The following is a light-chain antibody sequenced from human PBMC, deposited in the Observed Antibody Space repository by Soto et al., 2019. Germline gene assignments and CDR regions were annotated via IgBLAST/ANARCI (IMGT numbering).Light chain of an antibody. CDR1: QSVSSNY. J-gene: IGKJ2*01. CDR3: QQYAGSSYT. V-gene: IGKV3-20*01. CDR2: GAS. Sequence: EIVLTQSPGTLSLSPGERATLSCRASQSVSSNYLVWYQQKPGQAPRPLIYGASTRATGIPDRFSGSGSGTDFTLTISRLEREDFAVYYCQQYAGSSYTFGQATKLEIK.